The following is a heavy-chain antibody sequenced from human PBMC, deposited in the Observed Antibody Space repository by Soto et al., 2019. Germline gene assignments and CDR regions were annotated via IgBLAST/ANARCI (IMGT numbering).Heavy chain of an antibody. Sequence: SVQVSCKASGYTFTGYYMHWVRQAPGQGLEWMGWINPNSGGTNYAQKFQGWVTMTRDTSISTAYMELSRLRSDDTAVYYCARGARVRSSSWYDGYDACERWGQGTTVT. CDR1: GYTFTGYY. CDR2: INPNSGGT. CDR3: ARGARVRSSSWYDGYDACER. D-gene: IGHD6-13*01. J-gene: IGHJ3*02. V-gene: IGHV1-2*04.